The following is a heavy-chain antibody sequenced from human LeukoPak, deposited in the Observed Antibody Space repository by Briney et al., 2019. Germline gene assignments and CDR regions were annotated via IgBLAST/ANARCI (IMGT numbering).Heavy chain of an antibody. CDR2: TYYSGST. D-gene: IGHD1-14*01. V-gene: IGHV4-59*01. J-gene: IGHJ6*03. Sequence: PGGSLRLSCAASGFTFSSYAMSWVRQAPGKGLEWIGYTYYSGSTNYNPSLKSRVTISVDTSKNQFSLKLSSVTAADTAVYYCARETSRKGAHYMDVWGKGTTVTISS. CDR1: GFTFSSYA. CDR3: ARETSRKGAHYMDV.